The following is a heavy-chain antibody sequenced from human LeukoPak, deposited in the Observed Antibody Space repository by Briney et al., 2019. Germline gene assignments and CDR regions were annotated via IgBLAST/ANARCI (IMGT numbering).Heavy chain of an antibody. D-gene: IGHD5-24*01. Sequence: ASVKVSCKASGYTFTSYGISWVRQAPGQGLEWMGWINPNSGDTNYAQKFQGRVTMTRDTSISTAYMELSRLRSDDTAVYYCARDLEEYMATRENIWGQGTMVTVSS. CDR1: GYTFTSYG. CDR2: INPNSGDT. CDR3: ARDLEEYMATRENI. J-gene: IGHJ3*02. V-gene: IGHV1-2*02.